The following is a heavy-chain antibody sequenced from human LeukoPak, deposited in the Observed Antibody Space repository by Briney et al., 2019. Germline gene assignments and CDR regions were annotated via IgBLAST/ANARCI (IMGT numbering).Heavy chain of an antibody. CDR1: GFTFSNFA. D-gene: IGHD3-10*01. CDR3: VRSYYGSGTFYLGGY. J-gene: IGHJ4*02. Sequence: GGSLRLSCAASGFTFSNFAMHWVRQAPGKGLEYVSGISTNGGSTYYADSVKGRFTISRDNSKNTVYLQMSSLRTEDAALYYCVRSYYGSGTFYLGGYWGQGTLVTVSS. CDR2: ISTNGGST. V-gene: IGHV3-64D*06.